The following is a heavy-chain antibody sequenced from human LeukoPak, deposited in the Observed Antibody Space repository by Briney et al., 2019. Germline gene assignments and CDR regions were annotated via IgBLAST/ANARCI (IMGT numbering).Heavy chain of an antibody. D-gene: IGHD3-16*01. CDR1: GFTFSSYA. CDR3: ARGGSGLIDY. CDR2: INSDESSR. J-gene: IGHJ4*02. Sequence: PGGSLRLSCAASGFTFSSYAMSWVRQAPGKGLVWVSRINSDESSRGYADSVKGRFTISRDNAKNTLYLQMNSLRAEDTAVYYCARGGSGLIDYWGQGTLVIVSS. V-gene: IGHV3-74*01.